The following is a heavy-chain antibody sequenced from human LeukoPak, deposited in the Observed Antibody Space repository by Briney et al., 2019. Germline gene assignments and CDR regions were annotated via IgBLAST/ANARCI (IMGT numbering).Heavy chain of an antibody. CDR2: IKQDGSEK. J-gene: IGHJ4*02. Sequence: GGSLRLSCAASGFTFNTHWMSWVRQAPGKGLEWVANIKQDGSEKYYVDSVKGRFTISRDNAKNSLYLQMDSLRAEDTAVYYCARDKIVGATFFDYWGQGTLVTVSS. D-gene: IGHD1-26*01. V-gene: IGHV3-7*01. CDR1: GFTFNTHW. CDR3: ARDKIVGATFFDY.